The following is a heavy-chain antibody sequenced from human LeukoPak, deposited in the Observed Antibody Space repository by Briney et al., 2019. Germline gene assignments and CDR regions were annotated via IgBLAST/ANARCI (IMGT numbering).Heavy chain of an antibody. V-gene: IGHV1-18*01. D-gene: IGHD6-19*01. CDR3: ARAGAGSGPSPFDY. J-gene: IGHJ4*02. Sequence: ASVKVSCKASGYTFTSYGISWVRQAPGQGLEWMGWISGYNGNTNHAQKLQGRVTMTTDTSTSTAYMELRSLRSDDTAVYYCARAGAGSGPSPFDYWGQGTLVTVSS. CDR2: ISGYNGNT. CDR1: GYTFTSYG.